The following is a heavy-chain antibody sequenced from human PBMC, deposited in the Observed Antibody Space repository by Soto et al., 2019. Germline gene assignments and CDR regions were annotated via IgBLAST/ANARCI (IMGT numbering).Heavy chain of an antibody. J-gene: IGHJ4*02. D-gene: IGHD1-26*01. CDR3: ARGFPPAGSLDDY. CDR1: GGSFSGYY. Sequence: SETLSLTCAVYGGSFSGYYWSWIRQPPGKGLEWIGEINHSGSTNYNPSLKSRVTISVDTSKNQFSLKLSSVTAADTAVYYCARGFPPAGSLDDYWGQGTLVTVSS. V-gene: IGHV4-34*01. CDR2: INHSGST.